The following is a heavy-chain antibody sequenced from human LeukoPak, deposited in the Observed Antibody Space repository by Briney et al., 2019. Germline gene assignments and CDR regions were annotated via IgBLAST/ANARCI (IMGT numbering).Heavy chain of an antibody. Sequence: PSETLSLTCTVSGGSVSNSSYYWGWIRQPPGKGLEWIGAIYYSGSTYFDPSLKSRVTMSVDTSKNQFSLKLSSVTAADTAVYYCARQYYDILTGYPYYFDYWGQGTLVTVSS. J-gene: IGHJ4*02. CDR3: ARQYYDILTGYPYYFDY. CDR2: IYYSGST. V-gene: IGHV4-39*01. D-gene: IGHD3-9*01. CDR1: GGSVSNSSYY.